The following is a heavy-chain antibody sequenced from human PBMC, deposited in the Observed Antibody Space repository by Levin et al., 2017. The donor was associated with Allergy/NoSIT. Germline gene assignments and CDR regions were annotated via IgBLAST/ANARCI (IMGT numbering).Heavy chain of an antibody. CDR1: GGTFSSYA. V-gene: IGHV1-69*01. J-gene: IGHJ5*02. CDR2: IIPIFGTA. CDR3: ARAMYGGANTIRNWFDP. Sequence: KISCKASGGTFSSYAISWVRQAPGQGLEWMGGIIPIFGTANYAQKFQGRVTITADESTSTAYMELSSLRSEDTAVYYCARAMYGGANTIRNWFDPWGQGTLVTVSS. D-gene: IGHD4-23*01.